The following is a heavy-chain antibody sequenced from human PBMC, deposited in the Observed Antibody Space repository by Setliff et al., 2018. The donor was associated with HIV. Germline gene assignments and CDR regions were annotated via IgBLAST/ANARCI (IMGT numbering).Heavy chain of an antibody. CDR1: GYTFTAYF. Sequence: GASVQVSCKTAGYTFTAYFLQWVRQAPGQGLEWIGWISPNTGDTGIALKFQGRVTMTRDTSTSTTSLELDRLTYDDKAIYYCARGGYYTSGTWFDPWGQGTLVTVSS. J-gene: IGHJ5*02. D-gene: IGHD3-10*01. CDR2: ISPNTGDT. CDR3: ARGGYYTSGTWFDP. V-gene: IGHV1-2*02.